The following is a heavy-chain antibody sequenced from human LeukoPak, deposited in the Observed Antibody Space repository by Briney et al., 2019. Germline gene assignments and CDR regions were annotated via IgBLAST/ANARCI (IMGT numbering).Heavy chain of an antibody. CDR3: ATYPFRGATHYFDY. CDR1: GASISSYY. J-gene: IGHJ4*02. V-gene: IGHV4-59*01. Sequence: SETLSLTCTVSGASISSYYWSWIRQPPGKGLEWIAYIYYSGSTNYNPSLKSRVTISVDTSKNQFSLKLSSVTAADTAVYYCATYPFRGATHYFDYWGQGILVTVSS. D-gene: IGHD3-10*01. CDR2: IYYSGST.